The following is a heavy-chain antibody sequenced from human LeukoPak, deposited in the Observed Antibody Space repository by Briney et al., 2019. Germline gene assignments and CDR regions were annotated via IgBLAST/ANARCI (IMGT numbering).Heavy chain of an antibody. CDR1: GGSISSYY. J-gene: IGHJ6*03. D-gene: IGHD3-22*01. CDR2: IHYSGSP. Sequence: PSETLSLTCTVSGGSISSYYWSWIRQPPGKGLEWIGYIHYSGSPYYNPSLKSRVTISVDTSKNQFSLKLSSVTAADTAVYYCARSSEGRYYYDSSGYSYYYYYMDVWGKGTTVTISS. CDR3: ARSSEGRYYYDSSGYSYYYYYMDV. V-gene: IGHV4-59*01.